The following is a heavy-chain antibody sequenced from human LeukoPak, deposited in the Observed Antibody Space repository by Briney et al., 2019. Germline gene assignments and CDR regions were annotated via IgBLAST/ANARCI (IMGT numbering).Heavy chain of an antibody. J-gene: IGHJ5*02. CDR1: GFTFSSYG. Sequence: GGSLRLSCAASGFTFSSYGMHWVRQAPGKGLEWVAFIRYDGSNKYYADSVKGRFIISRDNSKNTLYLQMNSLRAEDTAVYYCAKGHIDIAAAGTAGHWFDPWGQGTLVTVSS. CDR2: IRYDGSNK. V-gene: IGHV3-30*02. CDR3: AKGHIDIAAAGTAGHWFDP. D-gene: IGHD6-13*01.